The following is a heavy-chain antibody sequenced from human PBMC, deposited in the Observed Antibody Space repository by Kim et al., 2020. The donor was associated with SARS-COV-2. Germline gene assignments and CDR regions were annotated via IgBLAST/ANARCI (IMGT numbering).Heavy chain of an antibody. CDR2: ISSSSYT. Sequence: GGSMRLSCAASGFTFSDYYMSWIRQAPGKGLEWVSYISSSSYTNYADSVKGRFTISRDNAKNSLYLQMNSLRAEDTAVYYCARDGTPSYYYGSGNAFDIWGQGTMVTVSS. CDR3: ARDGTPSYYYGSGNAFDI. J-gene: IGHJ3*02. CDR1: GFTFSDYY. D-gene: IGHD3-10*01. V-gene: IGHV3-11*05.